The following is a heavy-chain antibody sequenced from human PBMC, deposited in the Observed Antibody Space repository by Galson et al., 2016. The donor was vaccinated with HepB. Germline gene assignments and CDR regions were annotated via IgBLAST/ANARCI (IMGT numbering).Heavy chain of an antibody. CDR1: GYTFSNYW. D-gene: IGHD1-14*01. J-gene: IGHJ4*02. CDR3: ARRNAPQRYFDY. Sequence: QSGAEVKKPGESLTISCQGSGYTFSNYWISWVRQMPGKGLEWMGIIYPDDSHTSYSPSFQGQVTISVDKSNSTAYLQWSSLKASDTAMYYCARRNAPQRYFDYWGRGTPVTVSS. V-gene: IGHV5-51*01. CDR2: IYPDDSHT.